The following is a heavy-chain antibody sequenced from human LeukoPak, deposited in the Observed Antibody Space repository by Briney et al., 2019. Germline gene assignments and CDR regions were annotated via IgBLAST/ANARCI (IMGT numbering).Heavy chain of an antibody. V-gene: IGHV4-59*01. CDR3: ARGSGAFDI. CDR2: ISYSGIT. CDR1: GDSIRNYY. J-gene: IGHJ3*02. D-gene: IGHD3-10*01. Sequence: PSETLSLTCTVSGDSIRNYYWSWIRQTPGKGLEWIAYISYSGITNYSPSLMSRVTISVDTSKNQFSLKLNSVTPADTAVYYCARGSGAFDIWGQGTLVTVSS.